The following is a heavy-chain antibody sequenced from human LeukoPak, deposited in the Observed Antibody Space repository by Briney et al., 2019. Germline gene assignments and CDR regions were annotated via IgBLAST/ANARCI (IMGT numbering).Heavy chain of an antibody. CDR2: IYYSGST. CDR1: GGSISSYY. D-gene: IGHD5-18*01. J-gene: IGHJ4*02. CDR3: ARVDTAMVFDY. Sequence: SETLSLTCTVSGGSISSYYWSWIRQPPGKGLEWIGYIYYSGSTNYNPSLKSRVTISVDTSKNQFSLKLSSVTAADTAVYYCARVDTAMVFDYWGQGTLVTVSS. V-gene: IGHV4-59*01.